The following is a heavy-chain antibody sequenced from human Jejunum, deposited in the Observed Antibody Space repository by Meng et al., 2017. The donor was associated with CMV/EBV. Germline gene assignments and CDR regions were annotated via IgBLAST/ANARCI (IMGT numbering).Heavy chain of an antibody. Sequence: QVHLVQSGAELKKPGASLTFSCKASGYSFTTYAMHWVRQALGQRLEWMGWINAGNGNTKYSEEFQSRVTITRDTAASTAYMELRIPRSEDTAVYYCARTGCSSSSCYDYWGQGTLVTVSS. D-gene: IGHD2-2*01. V-gene: IGHV1-3*01. CDR1: GYSFTTYA. CDR3: ARTGCSSSSCYDY. CDR2: INAGNGNT. J-gene: IGHJ4*02.